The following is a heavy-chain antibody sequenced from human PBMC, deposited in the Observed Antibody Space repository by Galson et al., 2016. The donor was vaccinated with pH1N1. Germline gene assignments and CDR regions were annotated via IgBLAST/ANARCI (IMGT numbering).Heavy chain of an antibody. CDR1: GFTFSRYG. D-gene: IGHD3-10*01. CDR2: IWHDGNNK. CDR3: AKDITMGRGASGAMDV. J-gene: IGHJ6*02. Sequence: SLRLSCAASGFTFSRYGMHWVRQAPGKGLEWVAVIWHDGNNKYYADSVKGRFTISRDNSKNTLYLQMNSLRAEDTAMYYCAKDITMGRGASGAMDVWGQGTTVTVSS. V-gene: IGHV3-30*18.